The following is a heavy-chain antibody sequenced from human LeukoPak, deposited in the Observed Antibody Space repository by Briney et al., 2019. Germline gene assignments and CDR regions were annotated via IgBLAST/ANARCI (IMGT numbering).Heavy chain of an antibody. Sequence: SETLSLTCAVYGGSFSGYYWSWIRQPPGKGLEWIGEINHSGSTNYSPSLKSRVTISVDTSKNQFSLKLSSVTAADTAVYYCARAQRYDSSGYYYDYWGQGTLVTVSS. J-gene: IGHJ4*02. D-gene: IGHD3-22*01. CDR3: ARAQRYDSSGYYYDY. V-gene: IGHV4-34*01. CDR1: GGSFSGYY. CDR2: INHSGST.